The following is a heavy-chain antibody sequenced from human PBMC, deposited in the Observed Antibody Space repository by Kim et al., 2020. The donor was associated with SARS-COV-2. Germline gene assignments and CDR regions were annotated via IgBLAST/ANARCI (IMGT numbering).Heavy chain of an antibody. J-gene: IGHJ6*02. V-gene: IGHV1-69*13. CDR1: GGTFSSYA. D-gene: IGHD4-17*01. Sequence: SVKVSCKASGGTFSSYAISWVRQAPGQGLEWMGGIIPIFGTANYAQKFQGRVTITADESTSTAYMELSSLRSEDTAVYYCATTTVTTYYYYYGMDVWGQGTTVTVSS. CDR3: ATTTVTTYYYYYGMDV. CDR2: IIPIFGTA.